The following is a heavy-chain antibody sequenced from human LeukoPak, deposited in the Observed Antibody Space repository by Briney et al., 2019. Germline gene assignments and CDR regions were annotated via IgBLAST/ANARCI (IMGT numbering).Heavy chain of an antibody. D-gene: IGHD4-11*01. J-gene: IGHJ4*02. CDR3: ARWTTTYLDY. CDR1: GYTFTNYY. V-gene: IGHV1-46*01. Sequence: ASVKVSCKASGYTFTNYYIHWVRQAPGQGLEWMGIINPSGGSSNFAQKFQGRVTMTTDTSTITVYMELSSLRSEDTAVYYCARWTTTYLDYWGQGTLVTVSS. CDR2: INPSGGSS.